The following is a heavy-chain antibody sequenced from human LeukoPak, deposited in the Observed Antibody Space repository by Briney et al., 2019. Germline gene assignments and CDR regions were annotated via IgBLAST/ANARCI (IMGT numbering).Heavy chain of an antibody. CDR3: ARDVVPAGTYYYYYMAV. V-gene: IGHV4-59*01. Sequence: SETLSLTCTVSGGSISSYYWSWIRQPPGKGLEWIGYIYYSGSTNYNPSLKSRVTISVDTSKNQFSLKLSSVTAADTAVYYCARDVVPAGTYYYYYMAVWSKGTTVTVSS. D-gene: IGHD2-2*01. J-gene: IGHJ6*03. CDR2: IYYSGST. CDR1: GGSISSYY.